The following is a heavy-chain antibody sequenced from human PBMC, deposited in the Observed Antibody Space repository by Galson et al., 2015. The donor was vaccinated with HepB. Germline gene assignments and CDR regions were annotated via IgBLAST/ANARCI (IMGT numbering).Heavy chain of an antibody. D-gene: IGHD5-12*01. V-gene: IGHV3-48*04. CDR2: ISSSSTI. CDR3: ARAQWRRDFDY. J-gene: IGHJ4*02. Sequence: SLRLSCAASGFTFSSYSMNWVRQAPGQGLEWVSYISSSSTIYYADSVKGRFTISRDNVDNSLYLQMNSLRAEDTSVYYCARAQWRRDFDYWGQGTLVTVSS. CDR1: GFTFSSYS.